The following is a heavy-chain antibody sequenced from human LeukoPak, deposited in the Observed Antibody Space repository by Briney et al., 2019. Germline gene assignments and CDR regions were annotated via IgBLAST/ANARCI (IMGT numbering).Heavy chain of an antibody. CDR2: IKQDGGEK. V-gene: IGHV3-7*03. J-gene: IGHJ6*04. Sequence: GGSLRLSCAASGFTFSSYWMSWVRQAPGKGLEWVANIKQDGGEKYYVDSVKGRFTISRDNAKNSLYLQMNSLRAEDTAVYYCARGHYGSGSYYPHWGPYGMDVWGKGTTVTVSS. CDR1: GFTFSSYW. D-gene: IGHD3-10*01. CDR3: ARGHYGSGSYYPHWGPYGMDV.